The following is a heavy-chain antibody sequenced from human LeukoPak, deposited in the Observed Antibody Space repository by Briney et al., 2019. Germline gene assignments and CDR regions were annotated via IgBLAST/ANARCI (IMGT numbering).Heavy chain of an antibody. D-gene: IGHD2-2*01. CDR1: GYTFTTYA. J-gene: IGHJ3*02. CDR3: ARDKQTQQLGYCSSTSCPGDAFDI. Sequence: ASVKVSCKASGYTFTTYAIHWVRQAPGQRLEWMGWINAGNGNTKYSQKIQGRVTFTRDTSASTAYMDLSSLRSEDTAVYYCARDKQTQQLGYCSSTSCPGDAFDIWGQGTMVTVSS. CDR2: INAGNGNT. V-gene: IGHV1-3*01.